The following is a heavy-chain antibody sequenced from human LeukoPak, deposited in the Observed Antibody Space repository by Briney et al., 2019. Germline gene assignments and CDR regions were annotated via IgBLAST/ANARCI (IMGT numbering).Heavy chain of an antibody. V-gene: IGHV3-21*01. CDR2: ISSSSSYI. CDR1: GFTFSSYS. D-gene: IGHD3-22*01. J-gene: IGHJ1*01. Sequence: PGGSLRLSCAASGFTFSSYSMNWVRQAPGKGLEWVSSISSSSSYIYYADSVKGRFTISRDNAKNSLYLQMNSLRAEDTAVYYCARDPGYYDDSGYFPAYFQHWGQGTLVTVSS. CDR3: ARDPGYYDDSGYFPAYFQH.